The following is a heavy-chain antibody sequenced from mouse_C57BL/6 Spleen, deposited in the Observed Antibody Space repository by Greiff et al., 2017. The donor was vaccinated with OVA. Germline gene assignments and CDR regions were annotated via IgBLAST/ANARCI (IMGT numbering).Heavy chain of an antibody. CDR1: GFSLTSYG. J-gene: IGHJ3*01. V-gene: IGHV2-2*01. Sequence: VMLVESGPGLVQPSQSLSITCTVSGFSLTSYGVHWVRQSPGKGLEWLGVIWSGGSTDYNAAFISRLSISKDNSKSQVFFKMNSLQADDTAIYYCARGMVTSAWFAYWGQGTLVTVSA. D-gene: IGHD2-3*01. CDR3: ARGMVTSAWFAY. CDR2: IWSGGST.